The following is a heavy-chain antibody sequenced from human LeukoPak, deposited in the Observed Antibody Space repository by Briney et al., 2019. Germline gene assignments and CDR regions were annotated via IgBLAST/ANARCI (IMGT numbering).Heavy chain of an antibody. J-gene: IGHJ4*02. CDR1: GFTFSDYY. CDR3: ARDYYDSSGYYAHLDY. CDR2: ISSSGSTI. V-gene: IGHV3-11*01. Sequence: GGSLRLSCAASGFTFSDYYMSWIRQAPGKGLEWVSYISSSGSTIYYADSVKGRFTISRDNAKNSLYLQMNSLRAGDTAVYYCARDYYDSSGYYAHLDYWGQGTLVTVSS. D-gene: IGHD3-22*01.